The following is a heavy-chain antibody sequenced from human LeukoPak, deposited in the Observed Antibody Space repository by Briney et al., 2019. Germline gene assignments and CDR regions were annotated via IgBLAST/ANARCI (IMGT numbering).Heavy chain of an antibody. V-gene: IGHV1-24*01. CDR2: LDPEDGET. J-gene: IGHJ4*02. CDR1: GYTFTSYD. CDR3: ATRTSGTWQSLNDY. Sequence: EASVKVSCKASGYTFTSYDINWVRQATGKGLEWMGGLDPEDGETIYAQKFQDRVTMTEDTSTDTAYMELSSLRSEDTAVYYCATRTSGTWQSLNDYWGQGTLVTVSS. D-gene: IGHD1-1*01.